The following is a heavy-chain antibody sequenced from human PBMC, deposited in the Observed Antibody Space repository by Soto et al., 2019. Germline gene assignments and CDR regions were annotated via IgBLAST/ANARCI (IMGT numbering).Heavy chain of an antibody. CDR1: GGSIGGYY. Sequence: ASEMLSLRWGVDGGSIGGYYWSWILQPPGKGLEWIGEITHSGSTNYNPSLKSRVTMSLDTSQNQFSLRLTSVTAADTAVYYCARAAYNYGPFDYWGQGTKVPVSS. CDR2: ITHSGST. D-gene: IGHD5-18*01. CDR3: ARAAYNYGPFDY. J-gene: IGHJ4*02. V-gene: IGHV4-34*01.